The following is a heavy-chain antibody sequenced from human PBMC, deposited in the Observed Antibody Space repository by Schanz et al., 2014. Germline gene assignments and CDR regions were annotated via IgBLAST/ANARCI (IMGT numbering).Heavy chain of an antibody. CDR1: GYTFTDYY. CDR2: INPNSGGT. D-gene: IGHD5-18*01. Sequence: QVQLVQSGAEVKKPGASVKISCKASGYTFTDYYMYWVRQAPGQGLEWMGRINPNSGGTNYAQKFQGRVTMTRDTSISTAYMELRRLRSADTAVYYCARDRVYSYGLPADYWGQGTLVTVSS. J-gene: IGHJ4*02. V-gene: IGHV1-2*06. CDR3: ARDRVYSYGLPADY.